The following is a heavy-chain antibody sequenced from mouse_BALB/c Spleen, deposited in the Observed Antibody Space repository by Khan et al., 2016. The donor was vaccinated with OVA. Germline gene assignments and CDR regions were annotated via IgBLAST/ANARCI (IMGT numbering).Heavy chain of an antibody. Sequence: EVELVESGGGLVQPGGSLKLSCATSGFTFTDYYMYWVRQTPEKRLEWVAYINNGGGSTYYPDTVEGRFTISRDNAKNTLYLQRSRLKSEDTAMYYCARQDYEGIAYWGQGTLVTVSA. D-gene: IGHD2-4*01. J-gene: IGHJ3*01. CDR1: GFTFTDYY. V-gene: IGHV5-12*02. CDR3: ARQDYEGIAY. CDR2: INNGGGST.